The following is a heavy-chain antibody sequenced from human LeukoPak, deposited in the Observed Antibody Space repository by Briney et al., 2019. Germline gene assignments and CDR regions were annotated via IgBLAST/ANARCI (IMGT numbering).Heavy chain of an antibody. D-gene: IGHD5-18*01. J-gene: IGHJ4*02. Sequence: GRSLRLSCAASGFTFSTYVIHWVHQAPGKGLEWVALIWHDGSNKYYGDSVKDRFTISRDNSKNTLYLQMDSLRDEDTAVYYCARDRGYTYGHPLGYWGQGTLVTVSS. CDR3: ARDRGYTYGHPLGY. CDR2: IWHDGSNK. CDR1: GFTFSTYV. V-gene: IGHV3-33*01.